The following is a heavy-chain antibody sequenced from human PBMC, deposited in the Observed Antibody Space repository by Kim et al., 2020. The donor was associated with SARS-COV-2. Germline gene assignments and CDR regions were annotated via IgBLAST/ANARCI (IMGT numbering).Heavy chain of an antibody. CDR3: ARDRSRIVGARGYFAY. Sequence: SETLSLTCTVSGGSISSSSYYWGWIRQPPGKGLEWIGSIYYSGSTYYNPSLKSRVTISVDTSKNQFSLKLSSVTAADTAVYYCARDRSRIVGARGYFAY. V-gene: IGHV4-39*07. CDR2: IYYSGST. CDR1: GGSISSSSYY. J-gene: IGHJ4*03. D-gene: IGHD1-26*01.